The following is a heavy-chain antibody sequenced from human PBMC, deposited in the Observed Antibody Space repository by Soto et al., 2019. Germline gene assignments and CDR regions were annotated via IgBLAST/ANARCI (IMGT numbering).Heavy chain of an antibody. CDR2: INPNTGDT. CDR1: EYTFTDYY. CDR3: ARATVGRIDWEHNWLDL. Sequence: ASVKVSCKASEYTFTDYYLHWVRQAPGQGLECMGWINPNTGDTDYAQKFQGRVTMTRDTSIGTAYMDLSRLQSDDTAMYYCARATVGRIDWEHNWLDLWGQGTLVTVSS. D-gene: IGHD1-1*01. J-gene: IGHJ5*02. V-gene: IGHV1-2*02.